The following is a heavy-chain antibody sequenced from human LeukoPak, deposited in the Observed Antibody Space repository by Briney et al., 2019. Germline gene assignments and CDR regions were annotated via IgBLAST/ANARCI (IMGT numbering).Heavy chain of an antibody. J-gene: IGHJ5*02. Sequence: PGGSLRLSCGASGFAFSSYWMTWLRQAPGKGLEFVANIEPAGSATYYADSVKGRFTISRDNTKNLLYLQMISLTAEDSAVYHCGRFGYVSAVDTWGQGALVTVSS. CDR3: GRFGYVSAVDT. V-gene: IGHV3-7*01. D-gene: IGHD2-15*01. CDR1: GFAFSSYW. CDR2: IEPAGSAT.